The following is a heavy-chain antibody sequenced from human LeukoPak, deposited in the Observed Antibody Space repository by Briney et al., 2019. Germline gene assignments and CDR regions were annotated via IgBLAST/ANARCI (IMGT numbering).Heavy chain of an antibody. CDR3: ARASSVGGTGTYYFDY. Sequence: GGSLRLSWAASGFTFSSYDMHWVRQATGKGLEWVSAIGTAGDTYYPGSVKGRFTISRENAKNSLYLQMNSLRAGDTAVYYCARASSVGGTGTYYFDYWGQGTLVTVSS. D-gene: IGHD1-14*01. J-gene: IGHJ4*02. CDR1: GFTFSSYD. V-gene: IGHV3-13*01. CDR2: IGTAGDT.